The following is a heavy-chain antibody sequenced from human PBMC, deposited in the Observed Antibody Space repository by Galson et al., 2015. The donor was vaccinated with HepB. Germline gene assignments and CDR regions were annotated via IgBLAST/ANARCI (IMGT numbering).Heavy chain of an antibody. CDR1: GFTVSSNY. V-gene: IGHV3-53*04. D-gene: IGHD5-12*01. CDR2: IYSGGST. Sequence: SLRLSCAASGFTVSSNYMSWVRQAPGKGLEWVSVIYSGGSTYYADSVKGRFTISRHSSKNTLYLQMNSLRAEDTAVYYCARETWLRGSPTFDYWGQGTLVTVSS. J-gene: IGHJ4*02. CDR3: ARETWLRGSPTFDY.